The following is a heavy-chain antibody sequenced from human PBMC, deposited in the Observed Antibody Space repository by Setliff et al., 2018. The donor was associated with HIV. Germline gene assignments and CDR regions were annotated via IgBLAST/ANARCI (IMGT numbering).Heavy chain of an antibody. V-gene: IGHV1-69*13. CDR1: GGTFSSYA. CDR3: ASDSPTARFEEVSEHFYFYMDV. D-gene: IGHD3-10*01. J-gene: IGHJ6*03. Sequence: SVKVSCKAFGGTFSSYAFSWVREAPGQGLEWMGGIIPFFHSQNYAQRFQGRLTITADGSTSTMELTSLTSEDAAVYYCASDSPTARFEEVSEHFYFYMDVWGRGTTVTVSS. CDR2: IIPFFHSQ.